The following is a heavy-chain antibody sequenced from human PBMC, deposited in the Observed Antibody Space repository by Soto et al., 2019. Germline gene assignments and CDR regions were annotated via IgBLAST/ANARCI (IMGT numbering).Heavy chain of an antibody. Sequence: SETLSLTCTVSGGSISSGDYYWSWIRQPPGKGLEWIGYIYYSGSTYYNPSLKSRVTISVDTSRNQFSLKLSSVTAADTAVYYCARDRVGAAAGTGFDYWGQGTLVTVSS. CDR3: ARDRVGAAAGTGFDY. D-gene: IGHD6-13*01. CDR1: GGSISSGDYY. V-gene: IGHV4-30-4*01. CDR2: IYYSGST. J-gene: IGHJ4*02.